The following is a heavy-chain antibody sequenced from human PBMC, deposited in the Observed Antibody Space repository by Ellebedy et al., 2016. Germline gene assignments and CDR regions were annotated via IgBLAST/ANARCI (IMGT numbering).Heavy chain of an antibody. CDR3: ARDRVPAATHSEAGDY. CDR2: ISSSSSYI. CDR1: GFTFSSYS. D-gene: IGHD2-2*01. J-gene: IGHJ4*02. V-gene: IGHV3-21*01. Sequence: GGSLRLXXAASGFTFSSYSMNWVRQAPGKGLEWVSSISSSSSYIYYADSVKGRFTISRDNAKNSLHLQMNSLRAEDTAVYYCARDRVPAATHSEAGDYWGQGTLVTVSS.